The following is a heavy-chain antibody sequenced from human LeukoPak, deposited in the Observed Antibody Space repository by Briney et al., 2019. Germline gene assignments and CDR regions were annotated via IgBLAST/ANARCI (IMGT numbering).Heavy chain of an antibody. CDR3: ASFSSSWYYFDY. Sequence: PSETLSLTYAVYGGSFSGYYWSWIRQPPGKELEWIGEINHSGSTNYNPSLKSRVTISVDTSKNQFSLKLSSVTAADTAVYYCASFSSSWYYFDYWGQGTLVTVSS. CDR1: GGSFSGYY. D-gene: IGHD6-13*01. J-gene: IGHJ4*02. V-gene: IGHV4-34*01. CDR2: INHSGST.